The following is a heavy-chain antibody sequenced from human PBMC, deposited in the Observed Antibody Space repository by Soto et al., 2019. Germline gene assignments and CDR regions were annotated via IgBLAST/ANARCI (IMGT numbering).Heavy chain of an antibody. J-gene: IGHJ6*02. CDR1: GYTFTSYY. D-gene: IGHD1-7*01. V-gene: IGHV1-46*01. Sequence: ASVKVSCKASGYTFTSYYMHWVRQAPGQGLEWMGIINPSGGSTSYAQKFQGRVTMTRDTSTSTVYMELSSLRSEDTAVYYCARGWYNWNLLNTYYYYYGMDVWGQGTTVTVSS. CDR2: INPSGGST. CDR3: ARGWYNWNLLNTYYYYYGMDV.